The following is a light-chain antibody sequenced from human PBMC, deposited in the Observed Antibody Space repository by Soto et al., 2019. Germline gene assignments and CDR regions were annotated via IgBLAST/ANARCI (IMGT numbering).Light chain of an antibody. V-gene: IGLV2-14*01. J-gene: IGLJ1*01. CDR1: SSDVGGYNY. CDR2: EVT. CDR3: SSYTSSNTFV. Sequence: QSALTQPASVSGSPGQSITISCTGTSSDVGGYNYVSWYQHHPGKAPKLIIYEVTNRPSGVSNRFSGSKSGDTASLTISGLQAEDEADYYCSSYTSSNTFVFGTGTQLTVL.